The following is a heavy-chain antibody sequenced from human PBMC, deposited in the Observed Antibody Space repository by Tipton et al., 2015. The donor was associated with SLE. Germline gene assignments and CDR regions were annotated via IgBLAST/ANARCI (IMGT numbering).Heavy chain of an antibody. J-gene: IGHJ3*02. CDR2: IYHTGTT. Sequence: TLSLTCTVSGDSISSYYWGWIRQPPGKGLEWIGIIYHTGTTKYSPSLQRRVAISVDTSRNQFSLKLNSVTAADTALYYCARDRDGDDRDVLDIWGQGTLVTVSS. CDR1: GDSISSYY. V-gene: IGHV4-59*01. CDR3: ARDRDGDDRDVLDI. D-gene: IGHD4-17*01.